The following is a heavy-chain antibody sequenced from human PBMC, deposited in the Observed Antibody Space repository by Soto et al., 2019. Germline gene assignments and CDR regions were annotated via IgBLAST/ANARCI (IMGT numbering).Heavy chain of an antibody. Sequence: QVQLVESGGGLVKPGGSLRLSCAASGFTFSDFYMSWIRQAPGKGLEWISYISSGSTNIFYADSVKGRFTVPRDNAKNSVYLQMDSMIAEGTALYYCARDRNAAGSDYWGQGTLVTVSS. CDR1: GFTFSDFY. CDR3: ARDRNAAGSDY. D-gene: IGHD1-1*01. CDR2: ISSGSTNI. J-gene: IGHJ4*02. V-gene: IGHV3-11*01.